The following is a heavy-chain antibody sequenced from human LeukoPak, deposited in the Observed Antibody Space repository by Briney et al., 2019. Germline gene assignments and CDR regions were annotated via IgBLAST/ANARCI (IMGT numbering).Heavy chain of an antibody. CDR1: GGTFSSYA. CDR3: ARGGIAAEQYYFDY. J-gene: IGHJ4*02. Sequence: ASVKVSCKASGGTFSSYAISWVRQAPGQGLEWMGRIIPILGIANYAQKFQGRVTITADKSTSTAYMELSSLRSEDTAVYYCARGGIAAEQYYFDYWGQGTLVTVSS. CDR2: IIPILGIA. D-gene: IGHD6-13*01. V-gene: IGHV1-69*04.